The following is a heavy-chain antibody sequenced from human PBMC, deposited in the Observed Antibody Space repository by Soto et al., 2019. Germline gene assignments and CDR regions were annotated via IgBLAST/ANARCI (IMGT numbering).Heavy chain of an antibody. D-gene: IGHD2-8*01. CDR2: INPNSGGT. Sequence: GSVKVSCKASGYTFTGSYMPCDLRSPGQGLEWKGWINPNSGGTNYAQKFQGRVTMSRDTSISTAYMELIRLRSDDTSVYYCAREAHCTNGVCIDSDAFEIWGQVTMVTVSS. CDR1: GYTFTGSY. J-gene: IGHJ3*02. V-gene: IGHV1-2*02. CDR3: AREAHCTNGVCIDSDAFEI.